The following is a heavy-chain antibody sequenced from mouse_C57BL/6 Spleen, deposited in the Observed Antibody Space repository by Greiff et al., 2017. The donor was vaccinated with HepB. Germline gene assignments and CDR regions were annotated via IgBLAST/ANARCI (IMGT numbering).Heavy chain of an antibody. V-gene: IGHV1-82*01. Sequence: QVQLQQSGPELVKPGASVKISCKASGYAFSSSWMNWVKQRPGKGLEWIGRIYPGDGDTNYNGKFKGKATLTADKSSSTAYLQLSSLTSEDSAVYFCARQYGSSYVYFDYWGQGTTLTVSS. CDR2: IYPGDGDT. J-gene: IGHJ2*01. CDR1: GYAFSSSW. CDR3: ARQYGSSYVYFDY. D-gene: IGHD1-1*01.